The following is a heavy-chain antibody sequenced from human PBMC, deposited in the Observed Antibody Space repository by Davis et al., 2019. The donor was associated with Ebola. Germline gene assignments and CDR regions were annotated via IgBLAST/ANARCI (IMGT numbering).Heavy chain of an antibody. CDR2: INPSDGNT. CDR3: ARDDTGYSSNLGRFRDHPFDL. J-gene: IGHJ3*01. D-gene: IGHD4-11*01. CDR1: GYTFTSYY. Sequence: ASVKVSCKASGYTFTSYYMHWVRQAPGQGLEWLGIINPSDGNTNYAQKFQGRVTMTRDTSTTTVYMELSSLRSEDTAVYYCARDDTGYSSNLGRFRDHPFDLWGQGTMVTVSS. V-gene: IGHV1-46*01.